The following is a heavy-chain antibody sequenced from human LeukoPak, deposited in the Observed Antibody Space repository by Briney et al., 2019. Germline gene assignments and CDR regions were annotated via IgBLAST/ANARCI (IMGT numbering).Heavy chain of an antibody. J-gene: IGHJ3*02. CDR2: IYYSGST. CDR1: GGSISSYY. D-gene: IGHD1-26*01. V-gene: IGHV4-59*01. Sequence: SETLSLTCTVSGGSISSYYWSWIRQPPGKGLEWIGYIYYSGSTNYNPSLKSRVTISVVTSKNQFSLKLSSVTAADTAVYYCASSGSYSHDAFDIWGQGTMVTVSA. CDR3: ASSGSYSHDAFDI.